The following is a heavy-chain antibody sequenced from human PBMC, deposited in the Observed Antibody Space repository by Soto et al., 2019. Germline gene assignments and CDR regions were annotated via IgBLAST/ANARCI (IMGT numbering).Heavy chain of an antibody. V-gene: IGHV3-30*04. J-gene: IGHJ3*02. CDR2: MPDDGRYR. D-gene: IGHD2-8*01. CDR3: AREGGPYCTNGECYGDHGAFDI. Sequence: PGGSLRLSCAASGFTFSSYVMHWVRQAPGKGLEWVTVMPDDGRYRYYADSVKGRFTISRDNSNNTLFLQMNSLRAEDTAVYYCAREGGPYCTNGECYGDHGAFDIWGQGTMVTVSS. CDR1: GFTFSSYV.